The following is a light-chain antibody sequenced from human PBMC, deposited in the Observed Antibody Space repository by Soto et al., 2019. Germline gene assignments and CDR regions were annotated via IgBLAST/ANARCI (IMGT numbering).Light chain of an antibody. CDR2: AAS. CDR3: QQSYSPLT. J-gene: IGKJ5*01. Sequence: DIQMTQSPSYLSASVGDRVTITCRASQSISNYLNWYQQKPGKAPKLLIYAASSFQSGVPSRFSGSGSGTDFTLTISSLRPEDFATYYCQQSYSPLTFGQGTRLEIK. CDR1: QSISNY. V-gene: IGKV1-39*01.